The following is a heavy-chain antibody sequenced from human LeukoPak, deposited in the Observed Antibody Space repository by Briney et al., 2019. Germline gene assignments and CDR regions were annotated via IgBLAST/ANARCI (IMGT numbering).Heavy chain of an antibody. CDR2: ISSTTSYI. V-gene: IGHV3-21*01. D-gene: IGHD6-13*01. CDR1: GFSFSSYT. J-gene: IGHJ4*02. Sequence: KPGGSLRLSCGASGFSFSSYTMNWVRQAPGKGLEWVSSISSTTSYIYYADSVKGRFTISRDNAKNSLYLQMNSLRAEDTAVYYCALTGVGYGSWYAGFDYWGQGTLVTVSS. CDR3: ALTGVGYGSWYAGFDY.